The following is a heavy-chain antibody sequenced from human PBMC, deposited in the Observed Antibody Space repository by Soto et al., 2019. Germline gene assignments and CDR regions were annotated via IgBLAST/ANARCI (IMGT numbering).Heavy chain of an antibody. Sequence: QVQLVQSGAEVKKPGSSVKVSCKASGGTFRSYTISWVRQAPGQWIEWMGRIIPIHGIANYAQKFQGSVTINTDKSTSTAYMKLSSQSYEDTSMYYWADKYCSGGSCYRGGESFDYWGQGTLVNVSS. J-gene: IGHJ4*02. CDR1: GGTFRSYT. CDR2: IIPIHGIA. CDR3: ADKYCSGGSCYRGGESFDY. D-gene: IGHD2-15*01. V-gene: IGHV1-69*02.